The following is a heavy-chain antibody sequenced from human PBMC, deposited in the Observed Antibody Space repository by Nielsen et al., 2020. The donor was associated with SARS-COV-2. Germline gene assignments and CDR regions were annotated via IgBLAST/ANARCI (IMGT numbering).Heavy chain of an antibody. CDR3: ARGAIHSSSWNLDY. V-gene: IGHV3-30*03. Sequence: GESLKISCAASGFTFGDYGMYWVRQAPGKGLEWVSFISYDGGDKYYADSVKGRFTVSRDNSDNTLYLQMNSLRTEDTAMYYCARGAIHSSSWNLDYWGQGTLVSVSS. CDR1: GFTFGDYG. D-gene: IGHD6-13*01. J-gene: IGHJ4*02. CDR2: ISYDGGDK.